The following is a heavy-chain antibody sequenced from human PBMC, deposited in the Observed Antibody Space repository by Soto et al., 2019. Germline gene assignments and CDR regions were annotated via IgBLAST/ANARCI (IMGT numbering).Heavy chain of an antibody. CDR3: ARGIRLRYFDWLLQGNWFDP. D-gene: IGHD3-9*01. CDR1: GGSFSGYY. CDR2: INHSGST. J-gene: IGHJ5*02. V-gene: IGHV4-34*01. Sequence: SETLSLTCAVYGGSFSGYYWSWIRQPPGKGLEWIGEINHSGSTNYNPSLKSRVTISVDTSKNQFSLKLSSVTAADTAVYYCARGIRLRYFDWLLQGNWFDPWGQGTLVTVSS.